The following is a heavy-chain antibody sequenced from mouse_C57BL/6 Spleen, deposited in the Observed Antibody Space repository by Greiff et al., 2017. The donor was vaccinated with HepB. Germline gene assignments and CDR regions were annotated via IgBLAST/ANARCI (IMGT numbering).Heavy chain of an antibody. D-gene: IGHD1-1*01. V-gene: IGHV1-69*01. CDR1: GYTFTSYW. Sequence: QVHVKQPGAELVMPGASVKLSCKASGYTFTSYWMHWVKQRPGQGLEWIGEIDPSDSYTNYNQKFKGKSTLTVDKSSSTAYMQLSSLTSEDSAVYYCARRYGSSHYAMDYWGQGTSVTVSS. CDR3: ARRYGSSHYAMDY. CDR2: IDPSDSYT. J-gene: IGHJ4*01.